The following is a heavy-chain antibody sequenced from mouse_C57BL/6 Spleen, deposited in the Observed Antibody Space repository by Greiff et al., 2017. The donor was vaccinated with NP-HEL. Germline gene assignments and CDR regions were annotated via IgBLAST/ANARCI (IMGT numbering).Heavy chain of an antibody. CDR1: GFTFSDYG. Sequence: EVKLMESGGGLVKPGGSLKLSCAASGFTFSDYGMHWVRQAPEKGLEWVAYISSGSSTIYYADTVKGRFTISRDNAKNTLFLQMTSLRSEDTAMYYCARRIGTGYFDVWGTGTTVTVSS. CDR2: ISSGSSTI. CDR3: ARRIGTGYFDV. J-gene: IGHJ1*03. V-gene: IGHV5-17*01. D-gene: IGHD4-1*01.